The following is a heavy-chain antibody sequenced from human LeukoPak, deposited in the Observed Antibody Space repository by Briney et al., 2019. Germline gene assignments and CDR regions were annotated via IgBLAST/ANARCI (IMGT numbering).Heavy chain of an antibody. J-gene: IGHJ4*02. CDR3: AREPGWTIAARPFDY. CDR1: GSSFSGYY. V-gene: IGHV4-34*01. D-gene: IGHD6-6*01. Sequence: PSETLSLTCAVYGSSFSGYYWSWIRQPPGKGLEWIGEINHSGSTNYNASLKSRVTISVDTSRKQFSLKLSSVTAADSAMYYCAREPGWTIAARPFDYCGQGTLVTVSS. CDR2: INHSGST.